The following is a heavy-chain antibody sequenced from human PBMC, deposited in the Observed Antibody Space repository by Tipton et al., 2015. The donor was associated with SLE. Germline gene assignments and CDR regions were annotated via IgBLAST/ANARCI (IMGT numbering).Heavy chain of an antibody. J-gene: IGHJ5*02. D-gene: IGHD1-7*01. Sequence: TLSLTCTVSGGSISSHYWSWIRQPPGKGLEWIGYIYYSGSTNYNPSLKSRVTISVDTSKNQFSLKPSSVTAADTAVYYCARYWGVELGWFDPWGQGTLVTVSS. CDR2: IYYSGST. CDR3: ARYWGVELGWFDP. CDR1: GGSISSHY. V-gene: IGHV4-59*11.